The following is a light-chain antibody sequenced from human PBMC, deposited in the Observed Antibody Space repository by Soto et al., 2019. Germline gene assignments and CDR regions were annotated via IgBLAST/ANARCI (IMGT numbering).Light chain of an antibody. CDR1: SSNIGGNS. J-gene: IGLJ1*01. V-gene: IGLV1-51*01. CDR3: GSWDTSLSDYV. CDR2: DDN. Sequence: VLTQPPSVSAAPGQKVTISCSGSSSNIGGNSVSWYQQLPGTAPKLLIYDDNKRPSGIPDRFSGSKSGTSATLGITGFQTGDEADYYCGSWDTSLSDYVFGTGTKVTVL.